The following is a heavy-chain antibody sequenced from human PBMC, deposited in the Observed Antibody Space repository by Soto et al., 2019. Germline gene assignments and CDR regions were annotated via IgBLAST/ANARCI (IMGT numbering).Heavy chain of an antibody. CDR2: IIPIFGTA. V-gene: IGHV1-69*13. D-gene: IGHD2-15*01. CDR1: GGTFSSYA. J-gene: IGHJ6*02. CDR3: AGGYCSGGSCYYYYGMDV. Sequence: SVKVSCKASGGTFSSYAISWVRQAPGQGLEWMGGIIPIFGTANYAQKFQGRVTITADESTSTAYMELSSLRSEDTAVYYCAGGYCSGGSCYYYYGMDVWGHGTMVTVSS.